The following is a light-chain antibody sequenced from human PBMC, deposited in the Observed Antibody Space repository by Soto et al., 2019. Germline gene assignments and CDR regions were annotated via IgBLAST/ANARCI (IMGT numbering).Light chain of an antibody. CDR1: SSDVGGYNY. V-gene: IGLV2-14*01. J-gene: IGLJ2*01. CDR3: SSYSVINTVV. Sequence: QSALTQPASVSGSPGQSITISCTGTSSDVGGYNYVSWYQHHPGKAPKLLISEVTNRPSGVSNRFSGSKSGNTASLTISGLQAGDETDYFCSSYSVINTVVFGGGTKVTVL. CDR2: EVT.